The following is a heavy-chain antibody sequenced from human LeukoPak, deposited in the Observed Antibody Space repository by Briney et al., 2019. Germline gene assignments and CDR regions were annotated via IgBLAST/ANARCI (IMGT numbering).Heavy chain of an antibody. CDR1: GYTFSDYY. Sequence: ASVKVSCKASGYTFSDYYMHWVRQAPGQGLEWMGWINPNSGGTNYAQKFQGRVTMTRDMSISTAYMELSRLRSDDTAVYYCVRDDGALATTKAFDFWGRGAMVTVSS. CDR3: VRDDGALATTKAFDF. CDR2: INPNSGGT. J-gene: IGHJ3*01. D-gene: IGHD3-10*01. V-gene: IGHV1-2*02.